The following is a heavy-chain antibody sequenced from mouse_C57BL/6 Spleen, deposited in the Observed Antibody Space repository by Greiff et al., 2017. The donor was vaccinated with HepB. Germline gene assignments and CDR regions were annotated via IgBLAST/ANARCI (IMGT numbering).Heavy chain of an antibody. CDR1: GSTFPSYW. CDR3: ARGYFDV. V-gene: IGHV1-53*01. J-gene: IGHJ1*03. CDR2: INPSTGGP. Sequence: VQLQQPGPELVKPGASVKLSCKASGSTFPSYWLPWVKQRPGQGLEWIGNINPSTGGPNYNEKFKSKATLTVAKSSSTAYMQLSSLTSEDSAVYYCARGYFDVWGTGTTVTVSS.